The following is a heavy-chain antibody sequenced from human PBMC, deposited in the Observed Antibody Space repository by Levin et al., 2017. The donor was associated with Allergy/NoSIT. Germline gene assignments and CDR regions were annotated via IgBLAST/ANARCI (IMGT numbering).Heavy chain of an antibody. Sequence: PGGSLRLSFTASGFTFGDYDMSWFRQAPGKGLEWVGFIRSKAYGGRTEHAASLKGRFTISRDDSKSIAYLQMNSLESEDTAVYFCTKFSTSWNVSPPRYYFDYWGQGTLVTVSS. D-gene: IGHD1-1*01. CDR1: GFTFGDYD. CDR3: TKFSTSWNVSPPRYYFDY. V-gene: IGHV3-49*03. J-gene: IGHJ4*02. CDR2: IRSKAYGGRT.